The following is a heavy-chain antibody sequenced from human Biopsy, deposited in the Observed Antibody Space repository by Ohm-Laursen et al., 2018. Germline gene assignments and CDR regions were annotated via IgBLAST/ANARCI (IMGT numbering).Heavy chain of an antibody. J-gene: IGHJ6*02. D-gene: IGHD5-12*01. CDR2: IYYDGIT. V-gene: IGHV4-59*04. Sequence: SETLSLTCTVSGGSISSDYWSWIRQTPGKGLEWIGNIYYDGITYYNPSLKSRVAMSVDTSKNQYSLRLTSVTAADTAVYYCARVAGGYAYYYGMDVWGQGTTVIVSS. CDR1: GGSISSDY. CDR3: ARVAGGYAYYYGMDV.